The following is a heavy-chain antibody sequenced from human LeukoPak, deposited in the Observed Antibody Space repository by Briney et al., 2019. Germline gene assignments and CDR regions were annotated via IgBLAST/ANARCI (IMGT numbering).Heavy chain of an antibody. J-gene: IGHJ3*02. Sequence: PGGSLRLSCEASGFTFTSYWMSWVRQAPEKGPEWVAHIKENGNEQYYADSVKGRFTISRDNVKQSLGLQMNSLRVEDTAVYYCARGPGDFDASDIWGQGTMVTVSS. D-gene: IGHD1-14*01. CDR1: GFTFTSYW. V-gene: IGHV3-7*01. CDR2: IKENGNEQ. CDR3: ARGPGDFDASDI.